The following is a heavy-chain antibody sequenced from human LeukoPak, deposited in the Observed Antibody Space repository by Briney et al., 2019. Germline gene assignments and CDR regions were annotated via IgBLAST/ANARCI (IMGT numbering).Heavy chain of an antibody. V-gene: IGHV6-1*01. D-gene: IGHD3-10*01. CDR2: TYYRSKLFY. CDR1: GDTLSSNSAA. J-gene: IGHJ3*01. CDR3: TRDSGLGNDAFDV. Sequence: QTLSLTCALSGDTLSSNSAAWDWIRQSPSRGLEWLGRTYYRSKLFYDYAVSVKSRITINPDTSKNQFSLLLNSVTPEDTAVYYCTRDSGLGNDAFDVGGQGTMVTVSS.